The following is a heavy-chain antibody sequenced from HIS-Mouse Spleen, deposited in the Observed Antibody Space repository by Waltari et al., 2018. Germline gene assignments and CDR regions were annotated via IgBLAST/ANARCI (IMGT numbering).Heavy chain of an antibody. Sequence: QVQLVESGGGVVPPGRSLRLSWPASGFTFRRSGLPWVRQAPGKGREWVAVIWYDGSNKYYADSVKGRFTISRDNSKNTLYLQMNSLRAEDTAVYYCAKDLARKDSGYDAFDIWGQGTMVTVSS. CDR3: AKDLARKDSGYDAFDI. V-gene: IGHV3-33*06. J-gene: IGHJ3*02. D-gene: IGHD5-12*01. CDR1: GFTFRRSG. CDR2: IWYDGSNK.